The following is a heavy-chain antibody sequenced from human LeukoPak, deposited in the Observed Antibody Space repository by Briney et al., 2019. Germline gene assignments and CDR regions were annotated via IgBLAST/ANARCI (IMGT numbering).Heavy chain of an antibody. CDR1: GRSISSGGYY. CDR2: IYTSGST. Sequence: SQTLSLTCTVSGRSISSGGYYWSWIRQPAGKGLEWIGRIYTSGSTNYNPSLKSPVTISVDTSKNQFSLTLSPLPAADTAVYYCARGSRWRFGEFSGFNWFDPWGQGTLVTVSS. J-gene: IGHJ5*02. V-gene: IGHV4-61*02. D-gene: IGHD3-10*01. CDR3: ARGSRWRFGEFSGFNWFDP.